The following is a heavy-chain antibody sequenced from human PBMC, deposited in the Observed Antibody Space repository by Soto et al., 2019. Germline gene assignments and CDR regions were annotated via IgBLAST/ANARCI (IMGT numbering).Heavy chain of an antibody. Sequence: QITLKESGPTLVRPTQTLTLTCTFSGFSLRGNGVGVGWIRQPPGKALEWLALIYWDDDKYYTPSLKSRLTIPRDPSKNQVVVTMTSMDPGDTATHYCARHYGSGNHYLCYFDLWGRGTLVTVSS. CDR1: GFSLRGNGVG. J-gene: IGHJ2*01. CDR3: ARHYGSGNHYLCYFDL. CDR2: IYWDDDK. V-gene: IGHV2-5*02. D-gene: IGHD3-10*01.